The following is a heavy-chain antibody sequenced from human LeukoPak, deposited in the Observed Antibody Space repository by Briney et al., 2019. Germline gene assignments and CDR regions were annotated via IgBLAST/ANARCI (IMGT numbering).Heavy chain of an antibody. CDR2: IYSGGST. J-gene: IGHJ6*02. Sequence: GGSLRLSCAASGFTVSSNYMSWVRQAPGKGLEWVSAIYSGGSTYYADSVKGRFTISRDNSKNTLYLQMNSLRAEDTAVYYCARGPFRGAGMDVWGQGTTVTVSS. CDR1: GFTVSSNY. D-gene: IGHD3-10*01. V-gene: IGHV3-53*01. CDR3: ARGPFRGAGMDV.